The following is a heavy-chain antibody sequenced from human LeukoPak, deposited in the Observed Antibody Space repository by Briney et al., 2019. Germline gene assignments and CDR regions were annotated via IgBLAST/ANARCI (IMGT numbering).Heavy chain of an antibody. CDR3: ARRAGAYSHPYDY. CDR1: GFTFSTYS. Sequence: GGSLRLSCAASGFTFSTYSMNWVRQAPGKGLEWVSFISTSSSYIYYADSVKGRFTISRDNSKNTLYLQMNSLRAEDTAVYYCARRAGAYSHPYDYWGQGTLVTVSS. V-gene: IGHV3-21*04. J-gene: IGHJ4*02. D-gene: IGHD4/OR15-4a*01. CDR2: ISTSSSYI.